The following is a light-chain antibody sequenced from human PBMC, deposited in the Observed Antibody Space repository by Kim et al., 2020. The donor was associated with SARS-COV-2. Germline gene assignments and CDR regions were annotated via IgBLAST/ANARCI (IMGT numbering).Light chain of an antibody. CDR3: QHRSNWPWT. J-gene: IGKJ1*01. CDR2: EAS. Sequence: LSPGERVTLSCRASQSVSSYLAWYQQKPGQAPRLLIYEASNRATGIPARFSGSGSGTDFTLTINNLEPEDFAVYYCQHRSNWPWTFGQGTKVEIK. CDR1: QSVSSY. V-gene: IGKV3-11*01.